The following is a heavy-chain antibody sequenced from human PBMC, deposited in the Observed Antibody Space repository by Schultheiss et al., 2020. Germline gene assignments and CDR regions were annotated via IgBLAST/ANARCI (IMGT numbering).Heavy chain of an antibody. J-gene: IGHJ6*02. CDR3: ARGLRYYSSSSPYYYGMDV. CDR1: GGSISSGDYY. D-gene: IGHD6-6*01. V-gene: IGHV4-30-4*01. Sequence: SQTLSLTCTVSGGSISSGDYYWSWIRQPPGKGLEWIGYIYYSGSTYYNPSLKSRVTISVDTSKNQFSLKLSSVTAADTAVYYCARGLRYYSSSSPYYYGMDVWGQGTTVTVS. CDR2: IYYSGST.